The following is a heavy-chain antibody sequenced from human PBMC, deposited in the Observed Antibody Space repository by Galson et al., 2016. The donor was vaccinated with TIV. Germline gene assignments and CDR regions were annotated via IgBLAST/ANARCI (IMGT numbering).Heavy chain of an antibody. J-gene: IGHJ4*02. D-gene: IGHD1-26*01. Sequence: QSGAEVKKPGASVKVSCQASGYTFRNYGITRIRQAPGQGLEWMGWMSADNGDTTYAQKFQSRVTITADESTSTAYMELNSLRSEDTAVYYCASERGSYVPRGSLGYWGQGTLVTVSS. CDR1: GYTFRNYG. CDR3: ASERGSYVPRGSLGY. CDR2: MSADNGDT. V-gene: IGHV1-18*01.